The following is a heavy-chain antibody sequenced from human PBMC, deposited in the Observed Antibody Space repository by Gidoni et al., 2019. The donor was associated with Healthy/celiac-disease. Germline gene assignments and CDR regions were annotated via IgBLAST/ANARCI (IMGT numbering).Heavy chain of an antibody. CDR1: GGSFSGYY. CDR2: INHSGST. D-gene: IGHD3-10*01. CDR3: ARGVLYYYGSGSYYPTLYYYYMDV. J-gene: IGHJ6*03. V-gene: IGHV4-34*01. Sequence: QVQLQQWGAGPLKPSDTLSLTCAVYGGSFSGYYWSWIRQPPGKGLEWIGEINHSGSTNYNPSLKSRVTISVDTSKNQFSLKLSSVTAADTTVYYCARGVLYYYGSGSYYPTLYYYYMDVWGKGTTVTVSS.